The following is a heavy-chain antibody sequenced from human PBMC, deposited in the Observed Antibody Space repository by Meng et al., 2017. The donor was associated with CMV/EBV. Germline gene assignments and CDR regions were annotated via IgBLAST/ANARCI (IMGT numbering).Heavy chain of an antibody. CDR3: AREGAYYYDSSGYGDAFDI. CDR1: GYTFTSYY. V-gene: IGHV1-46*01. J-gene: IGHJ3*02. Sequence: ASVKVSCKASGYTFTSYYMHWVRQAPGQGLEWMGIINPSGGSTSYAQKFQGRVTMTRGTSTSTVYMELSSLRSEDTAVYYCAREGAYYYDSSGYGDAFDIWGQGTMVTVSS. CDR2: INPSGGST. D-gene: IGHD3-22*01.